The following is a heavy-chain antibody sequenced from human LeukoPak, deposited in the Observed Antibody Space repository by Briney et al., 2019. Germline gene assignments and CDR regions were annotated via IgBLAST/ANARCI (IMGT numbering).Heavy chain of an antibody. CDR2: ISSSTSYI. CDR1: GFTFSSYG. J-gene: IGHJ4*02. CDR3: ARAGGSTVSHSDY. V-gene: IGHV3-21*01. Sequence: GGSLRLSCAASGFTFSSYGMHWVRQAPGKGLEWVSSISSSTSYIYYADSVKGRFTISKDNAKNSLYPQMNSLRAEDTAVYYCARAGGSTVSHSDYWGQGTLVTVSS. D-gene: IGHD4-17*01.